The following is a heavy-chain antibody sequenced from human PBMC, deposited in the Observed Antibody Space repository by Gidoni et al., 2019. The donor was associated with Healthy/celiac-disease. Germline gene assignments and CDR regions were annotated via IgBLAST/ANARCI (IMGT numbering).Heavy chain of an antibody. V-gene: IGHV4-39*01. Sequence: QLRPQEAEPGLVQPPEPLSLTCTFSGCSISSSSYYWGWIRQPPGKGLEWIGSIYYSGSTYYNPSLKSRVTISVDTSKNQFSLKLSSVTAADTAVYYCASLPLGSSGSDYWGQGTLVTVSS. D-gene: IGHD3-22*01. CDR2: IYYSGST. J-gene: IGHJ4*02. CDR3: ASLPLGSSGSDY. CDR1: GCSISSSSYY.